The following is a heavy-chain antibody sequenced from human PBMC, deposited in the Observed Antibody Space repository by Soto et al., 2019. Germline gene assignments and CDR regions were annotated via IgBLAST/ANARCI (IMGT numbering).Heavy chain of an antibody. V-gene: IGHV3-23*01. D-gene: IGHD3-22*01. CDR2: ISASGGTT. J-gene: IGHJ4*02. CDR3: AKDRDYDTSGYYFVY. CDR1: GFSFSNSA. Sequence: LRLSCAASGFSFSNSAMTWVRQAPGKGLEWVSAISASGGTTYYADSVKGRFTISRDNSKSTLYLQLNSLRAEDTAVYYCAKDRDYDTSGYYFVYWGQGTLVTVSS.